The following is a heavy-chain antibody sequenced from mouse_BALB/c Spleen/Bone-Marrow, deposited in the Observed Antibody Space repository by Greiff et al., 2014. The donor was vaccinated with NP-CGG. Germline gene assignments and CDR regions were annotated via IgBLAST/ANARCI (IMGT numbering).Heavy chain of an antibody. V-gene: IGHV1S56*01. J-gene: IGHJ4*01. CDR2: IYPGDGSA. CDR3: ARGGIGRSLDY. Sequence: QVQLQQSGPELVKPGTLVKISCKASGYSFTDYDIHWVKQRHGQGLEWIGWIYPGDGSAKYNEKFKGKATLTADRSSSTAYMQLSSLTSESSAVYFCARGGIGRSLDYWGQGTSVTVSS. D-gene: IGHD3-3*01. CDR1: GYSFTDYD.